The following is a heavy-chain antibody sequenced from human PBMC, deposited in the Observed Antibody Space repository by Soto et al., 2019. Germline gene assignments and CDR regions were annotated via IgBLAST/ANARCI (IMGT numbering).Heavy chain of an antibody. Sequence: EVQLVESGGDLVKPGGSLRLSCAVSGFTFNNYNMNWVRQAPGKGLEWVASIGARGSSYRYYADSVKGRFTISRDIANNSLYLQMNSLRADDTALYYCARDLERADVFDFWGQGTMVTVSS. J-gene: IGHJ3*01. CDR3: ARDLERADVFDF. CDR2: IGARGSSYR. V-gene: IGHV3-21*01. CDR1: GFTFNNYN.